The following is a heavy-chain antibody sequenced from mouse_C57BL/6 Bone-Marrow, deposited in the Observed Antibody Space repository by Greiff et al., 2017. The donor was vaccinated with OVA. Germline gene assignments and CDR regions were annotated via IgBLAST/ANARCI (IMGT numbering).Heavy chain of an antibody. D-gene: IGHD3-2*02. CDR3: TASGYPFDY. J-gene: IGHJ2*01. V-gene: IGHV14-4*01. Sequence: EVQLQQSGAELVRPGASVKLSCTASGLNIKDDYMHWVKQRPEQGLEWIGWIDPENGDTEYASKFQGKATITADTSSNTAYLQLSSLTSEDTAVYYCTASGYPFDYWGQGTTLTVSS. CDR2: IDPENGDT. CDR1: GLNIKDDY.